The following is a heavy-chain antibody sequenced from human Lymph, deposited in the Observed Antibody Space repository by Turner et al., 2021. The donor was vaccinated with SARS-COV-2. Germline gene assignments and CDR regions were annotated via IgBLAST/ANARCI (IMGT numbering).Heavy chain of an antibody. CDR3: ARGSPKGWYVPVFDY. D-gene: IGHD6-19*01. J-gene: IGHJ4*02. V-gene: IGHV4-39*01. CDR2: SYYSGST. CDR1: GGSSSRSTYY. Sequence: QLQLQVSGPGLVKPSETLSLTGTVSGGSSSRSTYYWGWIRQPPGKGLEWIGGSYYSGSTYYNPSLTSRLTISIDTSKNQFSLKLSSVTAADTAVYYCARGSPKGWYVPVFDYWGQGTLVTVSS.